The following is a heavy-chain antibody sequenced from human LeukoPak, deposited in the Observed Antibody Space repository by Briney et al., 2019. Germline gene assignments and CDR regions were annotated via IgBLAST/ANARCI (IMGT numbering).Heavy chain of an antibody. D-gene: IGHD3-16*02. CDR1: GFTFSNYA. V-gene: IGHV3-23*01. Sequence: PGGSLRLSCAASGFTFSNYAMNWVRQAPGKGLEWVSAISGSGGSTYYADSVKGRFTISRDNSKNTLYLQMNSLRAEDTAVYYCATAPADPDPNYDYVWGSYRPPLHFDYWGQGTLVTVSS. CDR2: ISGSGGST. CDR3: ATAPADPDPNYDYVWGSYRPPLHFDY. J-gene: IGHJ4*02.